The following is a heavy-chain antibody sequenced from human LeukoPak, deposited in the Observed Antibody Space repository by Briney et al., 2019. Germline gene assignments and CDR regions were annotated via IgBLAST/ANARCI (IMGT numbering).Heavy chain of an antibody. V-gene: IGHV1-46*01. Sequence: ASVTVSCTPSGYTFTSYYMHWVRQAPGQGREGMGIMNPSGGSTSYAQKFKGRVTMTWDTSTSTVYMELSSLRSEDTAVYYCARTGGDHGWFDPWGQGTLVTVSS. D-gene: IGHD3-16*01. CDR3: ARTGGDHGWFDP. CDR1: GYTFTSYY. J-gene: IGHJ5*02. CDR2: MNPSGGST.